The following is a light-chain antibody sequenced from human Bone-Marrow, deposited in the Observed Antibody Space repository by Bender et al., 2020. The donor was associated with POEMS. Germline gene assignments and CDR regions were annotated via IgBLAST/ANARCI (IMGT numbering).Light chain of an antibody. Sequence: QAVVTQEPSLTVSPGGTVTVTCGSSTGAVTSGHYPYWVQQKPGQAPRTLIYDTTNKHSWTPARFSGSLLGGKAALTLSGAQPEDEAEYYCLVSYSGIYVFGTGTKVTVL. CDR3: LVSYSGIYV. J-gene: IGLJ1*01. CDR1: TGAVTSGHY. V-gene: IGLV7-46*01. CDR2: DTT.